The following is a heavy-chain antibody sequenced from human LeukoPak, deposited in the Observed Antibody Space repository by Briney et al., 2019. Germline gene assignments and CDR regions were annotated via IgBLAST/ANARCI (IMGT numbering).Heavy chain of an antibody. V-gene: IGHV3-7*03. J-gene: IGHJ3*02. D-gene: IGHD6-13*01. CDR3: AREGIAAAEGAFDI. CDR2: IKADGSEK. CDR1: GFTFSNYL. Sequence: GGSLRLSCAASGFTFSNYLMTWVRQAPGKGLEWVADIKADGSEKYYVDSVKGRFTILRDNAKNSLYLQMNSLRAEDTALYYCAREGIAAAEGAFDIWGQGTMVTVSS.